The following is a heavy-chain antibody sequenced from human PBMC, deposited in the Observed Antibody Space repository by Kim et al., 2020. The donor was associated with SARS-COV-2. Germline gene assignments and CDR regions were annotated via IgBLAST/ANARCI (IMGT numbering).Heavy chain of an antibody. Sequence: SETLSLTCAVYGGSFSGYYWSWIRQPPGKGLEWIGEINHSGSTNYNPSLKSRVTISVDTSKNQFSLKLSSVTAADTAVYYCARGHSSGYYPRYHWFDPWGQGTLVTVSS. CDR3: ARGHSSGYYPRYHWFDP. V-gene: IGHV4-34*01. D-gene: IGHD3-22*01. CDR1: GGSFSGYY. CDR2: INHSGST. J-gene: IGHJ5*02.